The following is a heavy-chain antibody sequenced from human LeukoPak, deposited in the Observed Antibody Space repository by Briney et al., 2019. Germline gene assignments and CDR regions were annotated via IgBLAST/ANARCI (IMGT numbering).Heavy chain of an antibody. Sequence: SETLSLTCTVSGGSITSSNYYWVWIRQHPGKGLEWIGYIYYSGSTYYNPSLKSRVTISVDTSKNQFSLKLSSVTAADTAVYYCARACRVEYYDFWSGYSSLNWFDPWGQGTLVTVSS. CDR3: ARACRVEYYDFWSGYSSLNWFDP. J-gene: IGHJ5*02. D-gene: IGHD3-3*01. V-gene: IGHV4-31*03. CDR2: IYYSGST. CDR1: GGSITSSNYY.